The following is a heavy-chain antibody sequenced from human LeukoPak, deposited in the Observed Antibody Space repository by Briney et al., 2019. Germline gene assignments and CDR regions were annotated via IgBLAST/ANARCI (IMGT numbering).Heavy chain of an antibody. CDR3: ARDLYSSYWYDFYYYGMDV. J-gene: IGHJ6*02. CDR1: GFTFSSYW. Sequence: GGSLRLSCAASGFTFSSYWMHWVRQAPGKGLVWVSRINSDGSSTSYADSVKGRFTISRDNSKNTLYLQMNSLRAEDTAVYYCARDLYSSYWYDFYYYGMDVWGQGTTVTVSS. CDR2: INSDGSST. V-gene: IGHV3-74*01. D-gene: IGHD6-13*01.